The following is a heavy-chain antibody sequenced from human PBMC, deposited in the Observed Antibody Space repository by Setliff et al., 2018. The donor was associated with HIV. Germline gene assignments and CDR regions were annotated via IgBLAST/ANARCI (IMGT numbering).Heavy chain of an antibody. Sequence: ASVKVSCKASGYTLTDFYIHWVRQAPGQGLEWMGWITPNSGGTEYAGKFQGRVTLTRDTSINTAYMEVTGLTSDDTAVYYCAGVSSQFSEWRKDYFEYWGQGSLVTVSS. D-gene: IGHD3-3*01. CDR2: ITPNSGGT. J-gene: IGHJ4*02. CDR1: GYTLTDFY. CDR3: AGVSSQFSEWRKDYFEY. V-gene: IGHV1-2*02.